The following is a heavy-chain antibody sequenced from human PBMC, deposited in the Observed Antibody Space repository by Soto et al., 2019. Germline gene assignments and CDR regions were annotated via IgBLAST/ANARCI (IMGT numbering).Heavy chain of an antibody. CDR1: GFTFDDYA. D-gene: IGHD3-3*01. CDR2: ISWNSGSI. J-gene: IGHJ3*02. Sequence: GGSLRLSCAASGFTFDDYAMHWVRQAPGKGLEWVSGISWNSGSIGYADSVKGRFTISRDNAKNSLYLQMNSLRAEDTALYYCAKDGNPNYDFWSGYYTGDAFDIWGQGTMVTVSS. CDR3: AKDGNPNYDFWSGYYTGDAFDI. V-gene: IGHV3-9*01.